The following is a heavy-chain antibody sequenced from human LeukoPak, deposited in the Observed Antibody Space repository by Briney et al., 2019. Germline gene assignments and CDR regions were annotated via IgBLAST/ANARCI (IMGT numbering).Heavy chain of an antibody. CDR1: GGSISSSSYY. J-gene: IGHJ4*02. CDR2: IYYSGST. Sequence: PSETLSLTCTVSGGSISSSSYYWGWIRQPPGKGLEWIGSIYYSGSTYYNPSLKSRVTISVDTSKNQFSLKLSSVTAADTAVYYCARAKIAAAGTHFDYWGQGTLVTVSS. V-gene: IGHV4-39*07. CDR3: ARAKIAAAGTHFDY. D-gene: IGHD6-13*01.